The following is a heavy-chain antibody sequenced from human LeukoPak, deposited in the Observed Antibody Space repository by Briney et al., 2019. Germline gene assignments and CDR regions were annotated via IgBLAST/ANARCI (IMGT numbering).Heavy chain of an antibody. V-gene: IGHV3-30*04. CDR3: ARDLGGSGSYYNVDMDV. CDR2: ISYDGSNK. CDR1: GFTFSSYA. D-gene: IGHD3-10*01. J-gene: IGHJ6*04. Sequence: PGRSLRLSCAASGFTFSSYAMHWVRQAPGKGLEWVAVISYDGSNKYYADSVKGRFTISRDNSKNTLYLQMNSLRAEDTAVYYCARDLGGSGSYYNVDMDVWGKGTTVTVSS.